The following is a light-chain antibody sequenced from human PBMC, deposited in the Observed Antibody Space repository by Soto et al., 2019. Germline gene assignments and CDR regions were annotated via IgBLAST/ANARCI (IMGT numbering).Light chain of an antibody. CDR2: AAS. J-gene: IGKJ4*02. CDR3: QKYNSAPLT. Sequence: DIQMTQSPSSLSASVGDRVTITCRASQGISNYLAWYQQKPGKVPKLLIYAASTLRSGVPSRFSGSGSGTDFTLTISSLQPEDVATYYSQKYNSAPLTFGGGTKVEIK. V-gene: IGKV1-27*01. CDR1: QGISNY.